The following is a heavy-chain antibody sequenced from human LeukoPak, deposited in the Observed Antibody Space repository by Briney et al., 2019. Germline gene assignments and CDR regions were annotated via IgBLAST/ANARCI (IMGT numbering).Heavy chain of an antibody. CDR1: GFTFSSYS. Sequence: GGSLRLSCAASGFTFSSYSMNWVRQAPGKGLEWVSSISSSSSYIYYADSVKGRFTISRDNAKNSLYLQMNSLRAEDTAVYYCAKDVLRFLEWLPDYWGQGTLVTVSS. D-gene: IGHD3-3*01. CDR3: AKDVLRFLEWLPDY. V-gene: IGHV3-21*01. J-gene: IGHJ4*02. CDR2: ISSSSSYI.